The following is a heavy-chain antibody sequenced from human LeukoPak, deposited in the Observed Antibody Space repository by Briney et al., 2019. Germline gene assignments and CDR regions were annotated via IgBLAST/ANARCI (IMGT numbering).Heavy chain of an antibody. Sequence: PGGSLRLSCAASGFTLSSYEMNWVRQAPGKGLEWVSYISISDSSISYADSVRGRFTISRDNATNSLYLQMSSLRAEDTAVYYCGRGGSSGYNYNAFDIWGQGTMVTAPS. CDR2: ISISDSSI. V-gene: IGHV3-48*03. D-gene: IGHD3-22*01. CDR3: GRGGSSGYNYNAFDI. J-gene: IGHJ3*02. CDR1: GFTLSSYE.